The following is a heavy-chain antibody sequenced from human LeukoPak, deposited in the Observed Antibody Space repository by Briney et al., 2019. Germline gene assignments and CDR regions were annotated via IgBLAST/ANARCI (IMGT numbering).Heavy chain of an antibody. CDR3: ASFYDSSGYGLFDY. D-gene: IGHD3-22*01. Sequence: GGSLRLSCAASGFTFSSCAMSWVRQAPGKGLEWVSAISGSGGSTYYADSVKGRFTISRDNSKNTLYLQMNSLRAEDTAIYYCASFYDSSGYGLFDYWGQGTLVTVSS. CDR1: GFTFSSCA. V-gene: IGHV3-23*01. J-gene: IGHJ4*02. CDR2: ISGSGGST.